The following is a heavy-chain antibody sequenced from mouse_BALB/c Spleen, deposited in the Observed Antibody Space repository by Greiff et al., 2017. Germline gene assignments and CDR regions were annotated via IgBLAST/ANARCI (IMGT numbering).Heavy chain of an antibody. V-gene: IGHV5-17*02. J-gene: IGHJ3*01. CDR1: GFTFSSFG. D-gene: IGHD1-2*01. CDR3: GKGATASGFDD. CDR2: ISSGSSTI. Sequence: EVKLVESGGGLVKPGGSRKLSCAASGFTFSSFGMHWVRQAPEKGLEWVAYISSGSSTIYYADTVQGRITITRDNPENTLFLQLTSLRSEDTAVYYCGKGATASGFDDWGQGTLVTVSA.